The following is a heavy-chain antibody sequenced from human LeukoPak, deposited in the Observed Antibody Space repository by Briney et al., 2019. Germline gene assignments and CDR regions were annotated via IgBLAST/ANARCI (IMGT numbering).Heavy chain of an antibody. V-gene: IGHV4-34*01. CDR1: GGSFSGYY. CDR3: ARAGPRYYYYGMDV. D-gene: IGHD7-27*01. Sequence: PSETLSLTCAVYGGSFSGYYWSWIRQPPGKGLEWIGEINHSGSTNYNPSLKSRVTISVDTSKNQFPLKLSSVTAADTAVYYCARAGPRYYYYGMDVWGQGTTVTVSS. J-gene: IGHJ6*02. CDR2: INHSGST.